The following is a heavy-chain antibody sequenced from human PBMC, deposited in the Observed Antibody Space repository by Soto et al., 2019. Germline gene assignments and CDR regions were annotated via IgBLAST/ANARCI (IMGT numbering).Heavy chain of an antibody. Sequence: PPETLSLTCSLSEASITIGGSDWTWIRQHPGKGLEWIGNILYSEKNYYNPSLKSRVTISLDTSKNQFSLKVNSVTAADTAVYYCVRDRGTTLRMDVWGQGTTVTVSS. CDR1: EASITIGGSD. CDR3: VRDRGTTLRMDV. J-gene: IGHJ6*02. CDR2: ILYSEKN. D-gene: IGHD3-10*01. V-gene: IGHV4-31*03.